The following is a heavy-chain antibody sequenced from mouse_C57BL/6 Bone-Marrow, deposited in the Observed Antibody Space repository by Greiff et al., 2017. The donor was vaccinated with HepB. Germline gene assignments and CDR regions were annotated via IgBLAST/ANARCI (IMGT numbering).Heavy chain of an antibody. CDR2: IDPEDGDT. CDR3: TTEDYGRYAMDY. V-gene: IGHV14-1*01. CDR1: GFNIKDYY. Sequence: EVMLQQSGAELVRPGASVKLSCTASGFNIKDYYMHWVKQRPEQGLEWIGRIDPEDGDTEYAPKFQGKATMTADTSSNTAYLQLSSLTSEDTAVYYCTTEDYGRYAMDYWGQGTSVTVSS. J-gene: IGHJ4*01. D-gene: IGHD2-4*01.